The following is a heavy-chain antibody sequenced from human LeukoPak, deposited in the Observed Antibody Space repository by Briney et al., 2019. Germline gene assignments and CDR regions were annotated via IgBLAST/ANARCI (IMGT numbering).Heavy chain of an antibody. J-gene: IGHJ5*02. D-gene: IGHD6-13*01. V-gene: IGHV3-74*01. CDR1: GFTFSNYW. CDR3: ARDPINSASWSWLDL. Sequence: GGSLRLSCAASGFTFSNYWMHWVRQVPGKGLVWVSRIYSDGSSTSHADSVKGRFTISRDSAKNTLYLQINSLRAEDTAVYYCARDPINSASWSWLDLWGQGTLVTVSS. CDR2: IYSDGSST.